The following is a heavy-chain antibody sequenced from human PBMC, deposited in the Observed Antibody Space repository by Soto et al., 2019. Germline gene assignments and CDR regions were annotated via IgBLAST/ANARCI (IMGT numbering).Heavy chain of an antibody. D-gene: IGHD3-22*01. CDR2: IGTAGDP. Sequence: PGGSLRLSCAASGFTFSSYDMHWVRQATGKGLEWVSAIGTAGDPYYPGSVKGRFTISRENAKNSLYLQMNSLRAGDTAVYYCARGRYYASRGHLPKKPLTYYYGMDVWGQGTTVTVSS. CDR1: GFTFSSYD. V-gene: IGHV3-13*05. J-gene: IGHJ6*02. CDR3: ARGRYYASRGHLPKKPLTYYYGMDV.